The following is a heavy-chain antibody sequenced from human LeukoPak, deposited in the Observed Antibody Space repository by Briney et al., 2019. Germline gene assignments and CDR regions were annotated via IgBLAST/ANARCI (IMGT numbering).Heavy chain of an antibody. CDR2: ISYTGST. CDR1: GGSLSGYY. V-gene: IGHV4-59*01. J-gene: IGHJ4*02. D-gene: IGHD2-21*02. CDR3: ARGVTALHFDF. Sequence: PSETLSLTCTLSGGSLSGYYWSCIRLPPGKGLECIGFISYTGSTNYNPSLKSRVTMSVDTSKNQFSLRLNSLTAADTAVYFCARGVTALHFDFWGRGTLVTVSS.